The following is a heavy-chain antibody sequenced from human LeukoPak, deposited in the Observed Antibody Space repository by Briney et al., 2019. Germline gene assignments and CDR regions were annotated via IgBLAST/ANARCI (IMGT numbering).Heavy chain of an antibody. CDR2: MNPNSGNT. J-gene: IGHJ6*02. V-gene: IGHV1-8*01. D-gene: IGHD6-13*01. CDR3: ARGDSSSWTGYYYYYYGMDV. Sequence: ASVKASCTASGYTFTSYDINWVRQATGQGLEWMGWMNPNSGNTGYAQKFQGRVTMTRNTSISTAYMELSSLRSEDTAVYYCARGDSSSWTGYYYYYYGMDVWGQGTTVTVSS. CDR1: GYTFTSYD.